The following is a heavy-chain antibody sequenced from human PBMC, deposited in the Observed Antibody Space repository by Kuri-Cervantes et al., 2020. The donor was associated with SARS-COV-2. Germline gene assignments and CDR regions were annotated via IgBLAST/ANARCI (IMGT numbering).Heavy chain of an antibody. CDR3: AGSSIAPNYYYFGMDV. J-gene: IGHJ6*02. CDR1: GYTFTGYY. Sequence: ASVQVPCQHSGYTFTGYYMHWVRLAPGQGLEWMGWINPNSGGTNYAQKSQGRVTMTRDTSISTAYMELSRLRSDDTAVYYGAGSSIAPNYYYFGMDVWGQGTTVTVSS. V-gene: IGHV1-2*02. D-gene: IGHD3-10*01. CDR2: INPNSGGT.